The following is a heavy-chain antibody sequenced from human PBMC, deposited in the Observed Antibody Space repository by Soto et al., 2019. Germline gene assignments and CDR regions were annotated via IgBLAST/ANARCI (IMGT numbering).Heavy chain of an antibody. D-gene: IGHD6-19*01. Sequence: EVQLVESGGGLVQPGGSLRLSCAASGFTVSSNYMSWVRQAPGKGLEWVSVIFTGGSTYYADSVKGRFTISRHSSMNTVYLQMDSLRAEDTAVYYCARDRQSRGWLDAFDSWGQGTMVTVSS. CDR3: ARDRQSRGWLDAFDS. CDR1: GFTVSSNY. CDR2: IFTGGST. J-gene: IGHJ3*02. V-gene: IGHV3-53*04.